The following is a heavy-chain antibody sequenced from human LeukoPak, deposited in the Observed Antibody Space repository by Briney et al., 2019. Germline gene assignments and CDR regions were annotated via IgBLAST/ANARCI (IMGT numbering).Heavy chain of an antibody. CDR2: ISHDGSNK. CDR1: GFTFSSYA. Sequence: PGGSLRLSCAASGFTFSSYAMHWVRQAPGKGLEWVAVISHDGSNKYYADSVKGRFTISRDNSKNTLYLQMNSLRAEDTAVYYCARDGVATRGSGLDYWGQGTLVTVSS. V-gene: IGHV3-30*04. CDR3: ARDGVATRGSGLDY. D-gene: IGHD5-12*01. J-gene: IGHJ4*02.